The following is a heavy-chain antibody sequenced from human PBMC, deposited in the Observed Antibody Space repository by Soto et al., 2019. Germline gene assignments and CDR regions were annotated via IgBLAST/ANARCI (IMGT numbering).Heavy chain of an antibody. Sequence: SETLSLTCTVSGGSISSGDYYWSWIRQPPGKGLEWIGYIYYSGSTYYNPSLKSRVTISVDTSKNQFSLKLSSVTAADTAVYYCARLGYCSSTSCYTFDYYYGMDVWGQGTTVTVSS. CDR2: IYYSGST. CDR3: ARLGYCSSTSCYTFDYYYGMDV. V-gene: IGHV4-30-4*01. J-gene: IGHJ6*02. D-gene: IGHD2-2*02. CDR1: GGSISSGDYY.